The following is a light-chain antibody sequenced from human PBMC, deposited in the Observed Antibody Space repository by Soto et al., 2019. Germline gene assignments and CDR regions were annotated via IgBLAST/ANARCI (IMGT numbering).Light chain of an antibody. CDR1: QSVSKS. CDR3: HHYET. Sequence: EIVLTQSPATLSLSPGERATLSCRASQSVSKSLAWYQQKPGQAPRLLIYTTSNRATGIPARFSGSGSRTDFTLTISSLEPEDFAVYYCHHYETFGQGTKVDIK. CDR2: TTS. J-gene: IGKJ1*01. V-gene: IGKV3-11*01.